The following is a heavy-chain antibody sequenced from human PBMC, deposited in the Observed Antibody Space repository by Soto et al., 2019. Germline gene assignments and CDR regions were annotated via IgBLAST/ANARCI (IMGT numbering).Heavy chain of an antibody. CDR3: ASLHLVATPTSYYYGLDV. D-gene: IGHD5-12*01. CDR2: IYYSGGT. J-gene: IGHJ6*02. V-gene: IGHV4-31*03. Sequence: PSETLSLTCTVSGGSISSGGYYWSWIRQHPGKGLEWIGYIYYSGGTYYNPSLKSRITISVDTSKNQFSLRLSSVTAADTAVYFCASLHLVATPTSYYYGLDVWGQGTTVTVSS. CDR1: GGSISSGGYY.